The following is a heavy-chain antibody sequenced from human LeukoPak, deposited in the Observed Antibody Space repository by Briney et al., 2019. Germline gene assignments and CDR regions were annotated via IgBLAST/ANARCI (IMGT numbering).Heavy chain of an antibody. J-gene: IGHJ3*02. CDR3: ARRAGFRAFDI. V-gene: IGHV4-39*01. CDR2: IFYTGST. Sequence: SETLSLTCTVSGGSISSCSYYGGWIRQPPGEGLEWIGNIFYTGSTYYNPSLKSRVTISVDTSKNQFSLKVSSVTAADTAVYYCARRAGFRAFDIWGQGTMVTVPS. CDR1: GGSISSCSYY.